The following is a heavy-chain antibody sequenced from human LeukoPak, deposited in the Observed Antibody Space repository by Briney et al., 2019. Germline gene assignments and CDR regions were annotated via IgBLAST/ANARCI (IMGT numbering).Heavy chain of an antibody. V-gene: IGHV1-8*01. J-gene: IGHJ6*02. CDR3: ARGTDWNSPVGMDV. CDR1: GYTFTSYD. D-gene: IGHD1-7*01. Sequence: ASVKVSCKTSGYTFTSYDINWVRQATGQGLEWMGWMNPNSGNTGYAQKFQGRVTMTRNPSISTAYMELSSLRSEDTAVYYCARGTDWNSPVGMDVWGQGTTVTVSS. CDR2: MNPNSGNT.